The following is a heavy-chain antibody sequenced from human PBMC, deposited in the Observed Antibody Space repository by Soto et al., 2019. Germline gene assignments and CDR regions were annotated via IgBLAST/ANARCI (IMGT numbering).Heavy chain of an antibody. CDR1: GGSISSYY. CDR2: IYYSGST. CDR3: AGDTAARSYYYYGMDV. Sequence: QVQLQESGPGLVKPSETLSLTCTVSGGSISSYYWSWIRQPPGKGLDWIGYIYYSGSTNYNPSLRNRVTISVDTSKNQFSLKLSSGTAADTAVYYCAGDTAARSYYYYGMDVWGQGTTVTVSS. V-gene: IGHV4-59*01. D-gene: IGHD6-13*01. J-gene: IGHJ6*02.